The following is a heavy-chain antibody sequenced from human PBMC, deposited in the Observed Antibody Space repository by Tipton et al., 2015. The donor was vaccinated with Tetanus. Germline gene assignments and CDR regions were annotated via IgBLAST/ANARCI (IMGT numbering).Heavy chain of an antibody. CDR2: IYPRDSNA. CDR3: ARHGSIGARQNRFDS. V-gene: IGHV5-51*01. J-gene: IGHJ5*01. D-gene: IGHD6-6*01. CDR1: GYNFTLYW. Sequence: QSGAEVKKPGESLKISCKVSGYNFTLYWIGWVRQMPGKGLEWMGIIYPRDSNARYSPSFQGQVTISVDESINTAYLQWSSLKASDSAVYFCARHGSIGARQNRFDSWGQGTQVIVSS.